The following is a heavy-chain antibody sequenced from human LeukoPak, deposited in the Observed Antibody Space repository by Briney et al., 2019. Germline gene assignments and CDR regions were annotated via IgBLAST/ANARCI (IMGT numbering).Heavy chain of an antibody. J-gene: IGHJ4*02. CDR2: INHSGST. D-gene: IGHD6-19*01. V-gene: IGHV4-34*01. CDR3: ARGARGWYLRY. CDR1: GGSFSGYY. Sequence: SETLSLTCAVYGGSFSGYYWSWIRQPPGKGLEWIGEINHSGSTNYNSSLKSRVTISVDTSKNQFSLKLSSVTAADTAVYYCARGARGWYLRYWGQGTLVTVSS.